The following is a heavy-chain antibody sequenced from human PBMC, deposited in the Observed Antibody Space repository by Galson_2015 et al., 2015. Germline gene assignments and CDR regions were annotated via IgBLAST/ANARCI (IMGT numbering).Heavy chain of an antibody. CDR3: ARNVYPEWNYHYYYYMDV. V-gene: IGHV4-59*01. CDR2: IYYSGST. CDR1: GGSISSYY. D-gene: IGHD1-1*01. Sequence: SETLSLTCTVSGGSISSYYWSWIRQPPGKGLEWIGYIYYSGSTNYNPSLKSRVTISVDTSKNQFSLKLSSVTAADTAVYYCARNVYPEWNYHYYYYMDVWGKGTTVTVSS. J-gene: IGHJ6*03.